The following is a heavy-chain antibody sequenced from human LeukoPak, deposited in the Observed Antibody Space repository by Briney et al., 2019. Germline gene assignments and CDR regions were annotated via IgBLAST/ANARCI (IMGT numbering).Heavy chain of an antibody. CDR1: GASITSSNYY. V-gene: IGHV4-39*07. D-gene: IGHD3-10*01. J-gene: IGHJ5*02. CDR2: IYSSGNT. Sequence: SETLSPTCAVSGASITSSNYYWGWVRQSPGKGLEWIGNIYSSGNTYYNPSLKSRVTISVDTSKNQFSLKLNSVTAADTAVYYCARVGGGYYGSGSSQYNWFDPWGQGTLVTVSS. CDR3: ARVGGGYYGSGSSQYNWFDP.